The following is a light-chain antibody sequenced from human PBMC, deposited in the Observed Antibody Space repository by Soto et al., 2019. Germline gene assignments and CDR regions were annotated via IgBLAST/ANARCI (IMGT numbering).Light chain of an antibody. CDR3: LQEHIYPYT. CDR2: SAS. CDR1: QGIEND. J-gene: IGKJ2*01. V-gene: IGKV1-6*01. Sequence: AIRMTQSRSSLSASVGDRVTITCSASQGIENDLGWYQQKPGKAPKLLIYSASSLQSGVPSRFTGTGSGTDFTLSIRSLQPEDFATYYCLQEHIYPYTFGQGTKLEI.